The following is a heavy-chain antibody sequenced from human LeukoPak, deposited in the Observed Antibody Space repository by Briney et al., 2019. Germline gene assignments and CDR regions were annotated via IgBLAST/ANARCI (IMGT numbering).Heavy chain of an antibody. V-gene: IGHV3-48*03. CDR1: GFTFSSYE. D-gene: IGHD6-19*01. Sequence: GGSLSLSCAASGFTFSSYEMNWVRQAPGKGLEWVSYISSSGSTIYYADSVKGRFTISRDNAKNSLYLQMNSLRAEDTAVYYCARVQEQWLVRGFDYWGQGTLVTVSS. CDR3: ARVQEQWLVRGFDY. J-gene: IGHJ4*02. CDR2: ISSSGSTI.